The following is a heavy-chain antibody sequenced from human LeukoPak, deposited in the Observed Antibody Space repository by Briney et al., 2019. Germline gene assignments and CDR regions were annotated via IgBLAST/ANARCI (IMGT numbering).Heavy chain of an antibody. V-gene: IGHV4-4*07. CDR2: IYSSGST. D-gene: IGHD2-15*01. J-gene: IGHJ5*02. CDR3: ARGTRCIGGSCYSVFAWFDH. Sequence: SETLSLTCTVSGGSISSYYWSWIRQPAGRGLEWIGRIYSSGSTNYNPSLKSRVTMSLDTSKNQFSLRLTSVTAADTAVYYCARGTRCIGGSCYSVFAWFDHWGQGTLVTVSS. CDR1: GGSISSYY.